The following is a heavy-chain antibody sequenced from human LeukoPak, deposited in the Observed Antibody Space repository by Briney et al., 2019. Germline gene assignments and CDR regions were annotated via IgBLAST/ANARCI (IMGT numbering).Heavy chain of an antibody. CDR2: ISAYNGDT. D-gene: IGHD6-25*01. CDR1: GNTFTSYG. J-gene: IGHJ4*02. CDR3: ARGAARGEVWSAFHY. Sequence: ASVKVSCKASGNTFTSYGFSWVRQAPGQGLEWMGWISAYNGDTNYAQKFQGRVTVTRDTSTSTVYMELSSLRSEDTAVYYCARGAARGEVWSAFHYWGQGTLVTVSS. V-gene: IGHV1-18*01.